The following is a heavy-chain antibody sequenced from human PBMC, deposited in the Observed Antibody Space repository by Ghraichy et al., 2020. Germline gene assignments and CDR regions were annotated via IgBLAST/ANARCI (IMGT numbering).Heavy chain of an antibody. CDR1: GFRFSNYA. D-gene: IGHD3-10*01. J-gene: IGHJ4*02. V-gene: IGHV3-23*01. CDR3: AKGSPNYGSKYAFEV. Sequence: SCAASGFRFSNYAISWVRQAPGKGLEWVSSISGSAYSTYYEDSVKGRFIISRDNSRNRLFLQMNSLRVEDTAVYYCAKGSPNYGSKYAFEVWGQGTLVTVSS. CDR2: ISGSAYST.